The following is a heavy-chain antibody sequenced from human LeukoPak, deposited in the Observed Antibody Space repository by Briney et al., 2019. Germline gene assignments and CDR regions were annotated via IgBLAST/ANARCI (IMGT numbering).Heavy chain of an antibody. CDR2: INPSGGST. CDR1: GYTFTSYY. J-gene: IGHJ5*02. CDR3: ARIGITMVRGGNPWSDP. V-gene: IGHV1-46*01. Sequence: ASVKVSCKASGYTFTSYYMHWVRQAPGQGLEWMGIINPSGGSTSYAQKFQGRVTMTRDTSTSTVYMELSSLRSEDTAVYYCARIGITMVRGGNPWSDPWGQGTLVTVSS. D-gene: IGHD3-10*01.